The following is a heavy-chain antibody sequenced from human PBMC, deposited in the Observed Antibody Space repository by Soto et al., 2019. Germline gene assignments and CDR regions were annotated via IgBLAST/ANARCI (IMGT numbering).Heavy chain of an antibody. Sequence: SVKVSCKASGGTFSSYAISWVRQAPGQGLEWMGGIIPIFGTANYAQKFQGRVTITADESTSTAYMELSSLRSEDTAVYYCAREGGRVHALQFDYWGQGTLVTVSS. D-gene: IGHD2-15*01. CDR1: GGTFSSYA. CDR3: AREGGRVHALQFDY. V-gene: IGHV1-69*13. CDR2: IIPIFGTA. J-gene: IGHJ4*02.